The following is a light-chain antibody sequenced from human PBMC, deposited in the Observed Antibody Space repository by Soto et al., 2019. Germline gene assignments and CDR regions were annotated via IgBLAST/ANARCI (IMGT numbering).Light chain of an antibody. J-gene: IGKJ4*01. CDR2: KAS. CDR1: QSISSW. V-gene: IGKV1-5*03. Sequence: DSQMTQYPSTLSASVGDRVTITCRASQSISSWLAWYQQKPGKAPKLLTSKASTLQSGVPPRFSGSGSGTECTLTSSSLQPDDVATYYCQQYESYPMTFGGGTKVEIK. CDR3: QQYESYPMT.